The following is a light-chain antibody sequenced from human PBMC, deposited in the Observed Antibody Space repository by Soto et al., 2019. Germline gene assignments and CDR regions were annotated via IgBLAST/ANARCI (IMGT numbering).Light chain of an antibody. V-gene: IGLV1-51*01. CDR1: TSNVANNF. Sequence: QSVLTQPPSVSAAPGQKVTISCSGTTSNVANNFVSWYQQFPGKAPKLLIYDDIRRPSGIPDRFSASKSGTSATLGITGLQTGDEADYYCGSWGSSLTANVFGTGTKVTVL. CDR3: GSWGSSLTANV. J-gene: IGLJ1*01. CDR2: DDI.